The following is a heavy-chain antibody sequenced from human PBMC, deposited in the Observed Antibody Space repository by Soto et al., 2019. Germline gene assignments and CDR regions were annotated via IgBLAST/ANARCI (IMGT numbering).Heavy chain of an antibody. D-gene: IGHD3-9*01. CDR2: INPSGGST. J-gene: IGHJ6*02. CDR3: ASDEDILRRDYSYYYGMDV. CDR1: GYTFTSYY. Sequence: ASVKVSCKASGYTFTSYYMHWVRQAPGQGLEWMGIINPSGGSTSYAQKFQGRVTMTRDTSTSTVYMELSSLRSEDTAVYYCASDEDILRRDYSYYYGMDVWRQGTTVTVSS. V-gene: IGHV1-46*01.